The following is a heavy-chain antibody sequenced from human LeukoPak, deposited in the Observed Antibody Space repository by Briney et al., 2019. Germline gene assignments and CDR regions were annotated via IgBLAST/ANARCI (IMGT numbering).Heavy chain of an antibody. D-gene: IGHD3-22*01. CDR3: TRPSYDSSVSGVVY. V-gene: IGHV3-73*01. Sequence: GGSLRLSCATSGFTFSGSAIHWVRQASGKGLEWVGRIRSKANSYATTDVASVRGRFSISRDDSKNTAYLQMNSLKAEDTAVYYCTRPSYDSSVSGVVYWGQGTLVTVSS. CDR2: IRSKANSYAT. CDR1: GFTFSGSA. J-gene: IGHJ4*02.